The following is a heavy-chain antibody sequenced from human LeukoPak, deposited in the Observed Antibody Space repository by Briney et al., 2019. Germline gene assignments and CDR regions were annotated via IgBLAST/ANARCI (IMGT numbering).Heavy chain of an antibody. V-gene: IGHV1-8*01. CDR2: MNPNSGNT. CDR3: ARITVVPTTYYYYMDV. Sequence: GASVKVSCKASGYTFTSYDISWVRQATGQGLEWMGWMNPNSGNTGYAQKFQGRVTMTRNTSISTAYMELSSLRSEDTAVYYCARITVVPTTYYYYMDVWGKGTTVTVSS. CDR1: GYTFTSYD. D-gene: IGHD2-2*01. J-gene: IGHJ6*03.